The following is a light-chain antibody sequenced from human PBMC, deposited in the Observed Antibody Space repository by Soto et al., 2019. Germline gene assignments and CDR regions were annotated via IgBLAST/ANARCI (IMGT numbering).Light chain of an antibody. CDR3: QQYNSYPLT. Sequence: DIQMTQSPSTLSASVGDRVTITCRASQTINNWLAWYQQKPGKAPNLLIYDASSLQGGVPSRFSGSGSGTEFTLTIISLQPDDFATYYCQQYNSYPLTFGGGTKVDIK. V-gene: IGKV1-5*01. CDR2: DAS. J-gene: IGKJ4*01. CDR1: QTINNW.